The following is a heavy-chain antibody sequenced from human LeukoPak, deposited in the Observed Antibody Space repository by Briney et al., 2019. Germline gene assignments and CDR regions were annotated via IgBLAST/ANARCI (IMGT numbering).Heavy chain of an antibody. Sequence: GGSLRLSCAASGFIFNNYWMSWVRQAPGKGLEWVANIKQDGSEKYYVDSVKGRFTISRDNAKNSVYLQMNSLRAEDTAVYYCASVRPGSTTNGNYGMDVWGQGTTVTVSS. V-gene: IGHV3-7*01. CDR3: ASVRPGSTTNGNYGMDV. CDR1: GFIFNNYW. D-gene: IGHD2-2*01. CDR2: IKQDGSEK. J-gene: IGHJ6*02.